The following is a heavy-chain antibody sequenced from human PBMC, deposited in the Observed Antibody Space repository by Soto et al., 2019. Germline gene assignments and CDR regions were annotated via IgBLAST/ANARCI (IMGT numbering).Heavy chain of an antibody. J-gene: IGHJ6*03. Sequence: EVQLVESGGGLAQPGGSLRLSCAASGFTLSGYAMDWVRQAPGKGLEYVSGISTNGVGTYYANSVQGRFNISRDNAKNTVYLQMGSLRPEYMAVYYCARRARPDFYYLDVWGKGTTVTVSS. D-gene: IGHD6-6*01. CDR1: GFTLSGYA. CDR2: ISTNGVGT. V-gene: IGHV3-64*01. CDR3: ARRARPDFYYLDV.